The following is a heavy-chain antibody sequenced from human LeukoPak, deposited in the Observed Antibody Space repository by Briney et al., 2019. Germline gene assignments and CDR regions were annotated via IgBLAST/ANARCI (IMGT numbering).Heavy chain of an antibody. CDR1: GYTFTSYA. V-gene: IGHV1-18*01. D-gene: IGHD3-16*01. J-gene: IGHJ4*02. CDR3: ARDQPRRGPGGHDY. Sequence: GASVKVSCKASGYTFTSYAMNWVRQAPGQGLEWMGWISTYDGNTNYAQKLRGRVSMIRDTSTSTAYLELRSLRSDDTAVYYCARDQPRRGPGGHDYWGQGTLVTVSS. CDR2: ISTYDGNT.